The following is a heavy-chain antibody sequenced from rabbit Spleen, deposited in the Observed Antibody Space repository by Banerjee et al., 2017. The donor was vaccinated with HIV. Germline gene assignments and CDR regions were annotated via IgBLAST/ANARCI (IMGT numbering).Heavy chain of an antibody. Sequence: QEELEESGGGLVKPEGSLTLTCKASGFSFSDRDVMCWVRQAPGKGLEWIACINTATGKPVYATWAKGRFTISKTSSTTVTLQMTSLTVADTATYFCARDTGTSFSTYGMDLWGQGTLVTVS. CDR3: ARDTGTSFSTYGMDL. CDR2: INTATGKP. V-gene: IGHV1S45*01. D-gene: IGHD8-1*01. CDR1: GFSFSDRDV. J-gene: IGHJ6*01.